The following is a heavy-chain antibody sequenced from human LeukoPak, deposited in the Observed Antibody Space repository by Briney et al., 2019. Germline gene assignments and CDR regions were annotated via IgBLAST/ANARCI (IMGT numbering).Heavy chain of an antibody. D-gene: IGHD6-13*01. J-gene: IGHJ3*02. Sequence: AGXSLRLSCAASGFTFSSYAMSWVRQAPGKGLEWVSAISGSGGSTYYADSVKGRFTIYRDNSKNTLYLQMNSLRAEDTAVYYCATLRYSSSWPDAFDIWGQGTMVTVSS. CDR1: GFTFSSYA. CDR3: ATLRYSSSWPDAFDI. CDR2: ISGSGGST. V-gene: IGHV3-23*01.